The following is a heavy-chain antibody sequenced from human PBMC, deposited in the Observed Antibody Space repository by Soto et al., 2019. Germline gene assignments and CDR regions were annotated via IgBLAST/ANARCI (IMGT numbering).Heavy chain of an antibody. CDR3: ASEVGSSGPKGYYGMDV. Sequence: QVQLVESGGGVVQPGRSLRLSFAASGFTFSSYAMHWVRQAPGKGLEWVAVISYDRSNKYYADAVKGRFTFSRDNSTNMMYRQINCLRAEDTAVYDGASEVGSSGPKGYYGMDVWGVVITVTVAS. CDR1: GFTFSSYA. CDR2: ISYDRSNK. V-gene: IGHV3-30-3*01. D-gene: IGHD6-19*01. J-gene: IGHJ6*04.